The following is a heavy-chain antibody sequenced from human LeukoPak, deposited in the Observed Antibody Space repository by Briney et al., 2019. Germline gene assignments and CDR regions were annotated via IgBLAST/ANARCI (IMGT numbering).Heavy chain of an antibody. CDR3: AKPRSVDYGSRSYRTNYFDY. V-gene: IGHV3-23*01. Sequence: PGGSLRLSCAASGFTFSSYAMSWVRQAPGKGLEWVSAISGSGGSTYYADSVKGRFTISRDNSKNTLYLQMNSLRAEDTAVYYCAKPRSVDYGSRSYRTNYFDYWGQGTLVTVSS. CDR1: GFTFSSYA. D-gene: IGHD3-10*01. J-gene: IGHJ4*02. CDR2: ISGSGGST.